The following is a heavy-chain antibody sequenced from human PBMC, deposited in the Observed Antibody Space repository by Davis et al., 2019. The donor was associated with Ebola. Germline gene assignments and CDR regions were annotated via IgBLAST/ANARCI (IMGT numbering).Heavy chain of an antibody. CDR1: GFTFDTYA. V-gene: IGHV3-20*04. CDR3: ARVEGIVVVPAASFDY. D-gene: IGHD2-2*01. Sequence: PGGPLRLSCAASGFTFDTYAMHWVRQGPGKGLEWVASINWNGGSTGYAGSVKGRFTISRDNSKNTLYLQMNSLRAEDTAVYYCARVEGIVVVPAASFDYWGQGTLVTVSS. CDR2: INWNGGST. J-gene: IGHJ4*02.